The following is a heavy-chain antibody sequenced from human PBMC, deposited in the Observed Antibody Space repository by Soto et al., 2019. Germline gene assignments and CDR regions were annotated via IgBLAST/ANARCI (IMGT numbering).Heavy chain of an antibody. CDR3: ARGGLRYFDWLLFGYFDY. CDR2: IYYSGST. V-gene: IGHV4-30-4*01. D-gene: IGHD3-9*01. CDR1: GGSISSGDYY. J-gene: IGHJ4*02. Sequence: SETLSLTCTVSGGSISSGDYYWSWIRQPPGKGLEWIGYIYYSGSTNYNPSLKSRVTISVDTSKNQFSLKLSSVTAADTAVYYCARGGLRYFDWLLFGYFDYWGQGTLVTVSS.